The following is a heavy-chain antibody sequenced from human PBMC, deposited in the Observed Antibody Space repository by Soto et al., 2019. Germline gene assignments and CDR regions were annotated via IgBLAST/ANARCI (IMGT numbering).Heavy chain of an antibody. Sequence: ASVKVSCKASGFPFTSYGFSWGGQAPGQGLEWMGWISAYNGNTNYAQKLQGRVTMTTDTSTSTAYMELSSLRSEDTAVYYCATADRGVIRSLPFDYWGQGTLVTVSS. CDR2: ISAYNGNT. D-gene: IGHD3-10*01. CDR1: GFPFTSYG. J-gene: IGHJ4*02. V-gene: IGHV1-18*01. CDR3: ATADRGVIRSLPFDY.